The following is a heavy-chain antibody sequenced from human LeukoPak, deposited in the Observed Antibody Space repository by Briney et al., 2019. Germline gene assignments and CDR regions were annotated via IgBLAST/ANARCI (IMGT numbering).Heavy chain of an antibody. CDR1: GYTLTELA. Sequence: ASVKVSCKVSGYTLTELAMHWVRQAPGKGLEWMGGFDPEDGEAIYAQKFQGRVTMTEDTSTDTAYMELSSLRSEDTAVYYCTTAGCSSSSCYLWGDAFDIWGQGTMVIVSS. CDR3: TTAGCSSSSCYLWGDAFDI. D-gene: IGHD2-2*01. J-gene: IGHJ3*02. V-gene: IGHV1-24*01. CDR2: FDPEDGEA.